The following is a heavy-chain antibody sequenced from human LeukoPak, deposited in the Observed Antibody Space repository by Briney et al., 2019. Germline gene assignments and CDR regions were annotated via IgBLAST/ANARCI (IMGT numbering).Heavy chain of an antibody. V-gene: IGHV3-11*01. CDR1: GFTFSDYY. D-gene: IGHD3-10*01. Sequence: GGSLRLSCAASGFTFSDYYMSWIRQAPGKGLEWVSYISSSGSTIYYADSVKGRFTISRDNAKNSLYLQMNSLRAEDTAVYYCARDALRLTMVRGVIRSYYYMDVRGKGTTVTISS. CDR2: ISSSGSTI. J-gene: IGHJ6*03. CDR3: ARDALRLTMVRGVIRSYYYMDV.